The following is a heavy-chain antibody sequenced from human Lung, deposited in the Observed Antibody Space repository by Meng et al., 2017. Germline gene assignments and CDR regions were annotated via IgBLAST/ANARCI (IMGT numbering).Heavy chain of an antibody. CDR3: ARYVFDSSSLYSNWFDP. D-gene: IGHD3-22*01. CDR2: IHYSGST. V-gene: IGHV4-31*01. Sequence: QVQLQEAGPGLVKPSQTLSLTRPVSGCSISSCTYYWGWIRQLPGKGLEWIAYIHYSGSTYYSPSLKSTVTISVDTSKNQLSLKLSSMTAADTAVYYCARYVFDSSSLYSNWFDPWGQGTLVTVSS. CDR1: GCSISSCTYY. J-gene: IGHJ5*02.